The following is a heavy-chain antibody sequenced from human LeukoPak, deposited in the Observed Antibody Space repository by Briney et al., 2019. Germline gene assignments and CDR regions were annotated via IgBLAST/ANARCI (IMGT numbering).Heavy chain of an antibody. CDR3: ARDIAPSGSWWFDS. J-gene: IGHJ5*01. CDR1: GYTFTEYY. D-gene: IGHD6-13*01. V-gene: IGHV1-2*02. CDR2: VTLSTGDI. Sequence: DSVKVSCKAPGYTFTEYYLHWLRQAPGQGLERMGWVTLSTGDIYYPQNFQGRVTMTRDTSISTAYMQLDSLKSDDTAVYYCARDIAPSGSWWFDSWGQGTLVTVSS.